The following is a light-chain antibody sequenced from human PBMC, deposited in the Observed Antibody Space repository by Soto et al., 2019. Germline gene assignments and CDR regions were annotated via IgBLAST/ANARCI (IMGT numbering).Light chain of an antibody. V-gene: IGKV3-20*01. CDR3: QQYGSSRT. J-gene: IGKJ3*01. Sequence: EIVLTQSPGTLSLSPGERVTLSCRASQSVSSSYLAWYQQKPGQAPRLLIYGASSRATGIPDRFSGSGSGTDFTLTISRLEPEDFAVYYCQQYGSSRTFGPGTKVDIK. CDR2: GAS. CDR1: QSVSSSY.